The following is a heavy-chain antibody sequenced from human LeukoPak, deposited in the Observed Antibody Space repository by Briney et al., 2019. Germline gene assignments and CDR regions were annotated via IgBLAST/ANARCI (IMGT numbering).Heavy chain of an antibody. J-gene: IGHJ4*02. Sequence: SETLSLTCTVSGVSISSYYWSWIRQPPGKGLEWIGYIYYSGSTNYNPSLKSRVTISVDTSKNQFSLKLSSVTAADTAVYYCARDRGSCGGNWEWLAYWGQGTLVTVSS. CDR2: IYYSGST. V-gene: IGHV4-59*01. CDR3: ARDRGSCGGNWEWLAY. D-gene: IGHD4-23*01. CDR1: GVSISSYY.